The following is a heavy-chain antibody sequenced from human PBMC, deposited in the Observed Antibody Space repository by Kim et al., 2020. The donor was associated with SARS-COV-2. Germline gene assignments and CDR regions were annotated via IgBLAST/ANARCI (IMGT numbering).Heavy chain of an antibody. V-gene: IGHV3-23*01. CDR3: ARVTSGTSGWFEYFQH. CDR2: FKNTGGST. Sequence: GGSLRLSCVASEFNFAMAWVRQAPGKGLEWVSGFKNTGGSTAYADSVKGRFTISRDNFKNTLYLQMDSLRAEDTGIYYCARVTSGTSGWFEYFQHWGQGTLVTVSS. D-gene: IGHD6-19*01. CDR1: EFNFA. J-gene: IGHJ1*01.